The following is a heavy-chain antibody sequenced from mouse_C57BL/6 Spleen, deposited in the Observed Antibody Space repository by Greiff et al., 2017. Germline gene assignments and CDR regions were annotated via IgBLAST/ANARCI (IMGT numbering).Heavy chain of an antibody. CDR3: ARDSPYDYDVGYYFDY. D-gene: IGHD2-4*01. CDR2: ISDGGSYT. Sequence: EVQLQESGGGLVKPGGSLKLSCAASGFTFSSYAMSWVRQTPEKRLEWVATISDGGSYTYYPDNVKGRFTISRDNAKNNLYLQMSHLKSEDTAMYYCARDSPYDYDVGYYFDYWGQGTTLTVSS. CDR1: GFTFSSYA. J-gene: IGHJ2*01. V-gene: IGHV5-4*01.